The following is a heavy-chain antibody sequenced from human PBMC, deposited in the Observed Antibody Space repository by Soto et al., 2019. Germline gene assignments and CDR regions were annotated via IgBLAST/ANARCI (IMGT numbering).Heavy chain of an antibody. Sequence: QVQLVQSGAEVKKPGSSVKVSCKASGGTFSSYAISWVRQAPGQGLEWMGGIITIFGTANYAQKFQGRVTITADESTSTAYMELSSLRSEDTAVYYCARDGAAAGPPDNWFDPWGQGTLVTVSS. V-gene: IGHV1-69*01. CDR1: GGTFSSYA. CDR2: IITIFGTA. D-gene: IGHD6-13*01. CDR3: ARDGAAAGPPDNWFDP. J-gene: IGHJ5*02.